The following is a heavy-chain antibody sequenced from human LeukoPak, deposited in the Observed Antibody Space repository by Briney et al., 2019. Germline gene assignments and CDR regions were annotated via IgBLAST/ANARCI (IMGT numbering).Heavy chain of an antibody. CDR1: GFTFSSYE. CDR2: ISSRGSAI. J-gene: IGHJ3*02. CDR3: ARGGHDPGIPFDI. Sequence: PGGSLRLSCAASGFTFSSYEMNWLRQAPGKGLEWVSYISSRGSAIYYADSVKGRFTISIHNAKNSLYLQLNSMREADTAVYYCARGGHDPGIPFDIWGQGTMVTVSS. V-gene: IGHV3-48*03. D-gene: IGHD1-1*01.